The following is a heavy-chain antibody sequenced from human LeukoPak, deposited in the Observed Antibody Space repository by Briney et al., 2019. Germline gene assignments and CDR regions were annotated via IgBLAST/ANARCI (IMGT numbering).Heavy chain of an antibody. CDR2: ILYDGSKK. V-gene: IGHV3-30-3*01. CDR1: GFTFSTYA. J-gene: IGHJ3*02. CDR3: ARGLVRDYPAAFDI. D-gene: IGHD3-16*01. Sequence: PGRSLRLSCAASGFTFSTYAMHWVRQAPGKGLEWVAVILYDGSKKYYADSVKGRFTISRDNSKNTLYLQMNSLRAEDTAVYYCARGLVRDYPAAFDIWGQGTMVTVSS.